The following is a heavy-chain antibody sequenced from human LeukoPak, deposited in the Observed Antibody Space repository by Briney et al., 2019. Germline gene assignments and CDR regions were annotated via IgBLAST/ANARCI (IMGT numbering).Heavy chain of an antibody. CDR2: INHSGST. Sequence: SETLSLTCAVYGGSFSGYYWSWIRQPPGKGLEWIGEINHSGSTNYNPSLKSRVTISVDTSKNQFSLKLSSVTAADTAVYYCARVMGHYYDSSPFTDIWGQGTMVTVSS. D-gene: IGHD3-22*01. V-gene: IGHV4-34*01. CDR1: GGSFSGYY. CDR3: ARVMGHYYDSSPFTDI. J-gene: IGHJ3*02.